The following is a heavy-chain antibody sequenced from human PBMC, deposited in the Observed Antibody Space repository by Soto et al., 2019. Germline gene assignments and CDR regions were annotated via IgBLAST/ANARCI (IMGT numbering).Heavy chain of an antibody. V-gene: IGHV3-21*01. CDR2: ISSSSSYI. CDR1: GFTFSSYS. CDR3: AIDALLSIMITFGKHFDY. D-gene: IGHD3-16*01. J-gene: IGHJ4*02. Sequence: KTGGSLRLSCAASGFTFSSYSMNWVRQAPGKGLEWVSSISSSSSYIYYADSVKGRFTISRDNAKNSLYLQMNSLRAEDTAVYYCAIDALLSIMITFGKHFDYWGQGTLVTVSS.